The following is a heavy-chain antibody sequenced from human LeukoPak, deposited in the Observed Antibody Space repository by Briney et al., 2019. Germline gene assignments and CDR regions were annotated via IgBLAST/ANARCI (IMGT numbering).Heavy chain of an antibody. Sequence: SSETLSLTCTVSGGSISSSSHYWGWVRQPPGKGLEWIGSMYYRGSTYHNPSLKSRVTISVDTSKNQFSLKLSSVTAADTAVYYCATTTIRLGYWGQGTLVTVSS. V-gene: IGHV4-39*07. D-gene: IGHD1-26*01. CDR1: GGSISSSSHY. J-gene: IGHJ4*02. CDR2: MYYRGST. CDR3: ATTTIRLGY.